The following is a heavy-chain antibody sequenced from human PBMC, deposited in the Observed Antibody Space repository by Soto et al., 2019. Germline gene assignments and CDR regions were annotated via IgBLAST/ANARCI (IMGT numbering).Heavy chain of an antibody. V-gene: IGHV4-34*01. J-gene: IGHJ5*02. CDR1: GGSFSGYY. CDR3: ARGRTIFGVVTRYNWFDP. Sequence: SETLSLTCAVYGGSFSGYYWSWIRQPPGKGLEWIGEINHSGSTNYNPSLKSRVTISVDTSKNQFSLKLSSVTAADTAVYYCARGRTIFGVVTRYNWFDPWGQGTLVTVSS. D-gene: IGHD3-3*01. CDR2: INHSGST.